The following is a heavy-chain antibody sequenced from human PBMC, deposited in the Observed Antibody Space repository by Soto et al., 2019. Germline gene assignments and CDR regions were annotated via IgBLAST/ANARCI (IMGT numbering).Heavy chain of an antibody. CDR3: ARMGGSGSYYYYYYYGMDV. Sequence: GESLTTSCKGSGYSFTSYGIVWVLQMPGKGLEWMGIIYPGDSDTRYSPSFQGQVTISADKSISTAYLQWSSLKASDTAMYYCARMGGSGSYYYYYYYGMDVWGQGTPVTVSS. V-gene: IGHV5-51*01. D-gene: IGHD3-10*01. J-gene: IGHJ6*02. CDR1: GYSFTSYG. CDR2: IYPGDSDT.